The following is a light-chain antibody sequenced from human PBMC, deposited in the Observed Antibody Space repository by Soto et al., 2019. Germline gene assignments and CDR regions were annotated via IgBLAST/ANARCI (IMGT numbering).Light chain of an antibody. CDR3: TSYTSDNRSYV. CDR1: SSDVGAYTS. CDR2: EVS. J-gene: IGLJ1*01. V-gene: IGLV2-14*01. Sequence: QSALTQPASVSGSPGQSITISCTGTSSDVGAYTSVSWYRQHPGKAPKLMIYEVSNRPSGVSNRFSGSKSANMASLTISGLQADDEAHYYCTSYTSDNRSYVFGTGTKLTVL.